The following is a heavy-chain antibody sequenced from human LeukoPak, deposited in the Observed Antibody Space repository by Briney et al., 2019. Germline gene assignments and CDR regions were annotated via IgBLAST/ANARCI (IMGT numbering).Heavy chain of an antibody. Sequence: GGSLRLSCAASGFTFSSYAMSWVRQAPGKGLEWVSAISGSGASTYYADSVKGRFTISRDNSKDTLFLQMNSLRAEDTAVYYCAKVTSWSFTWGQGTLVTVSS. V-gene: IGHV3-23*01. CDR3: AKVTSWSFT. J-gene: IGHJ5*02. CDR1: GFTFSSYA. CDR2: ISGSGAST. D-gene: IGHD2-2*01.